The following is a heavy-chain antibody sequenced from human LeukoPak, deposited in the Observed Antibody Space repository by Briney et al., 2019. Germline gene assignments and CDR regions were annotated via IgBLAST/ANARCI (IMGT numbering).Heavy chain of an antibody. D-gene: IGHD3-9*01. V-gene: IGHV3-23*01. CDR1: GFTFSSCA. Sequence: PGGSLRLSCAASGFTFSSCAMSWVRQAPGKGLEWVSAISGSGGSTYYADSVKGRFTISRDNSKNTLYLQMNSLRAEDTAVYYCAKTVLRYSTGDAFDIWGQGTMVTVSS. CDR3: AKTVLRYSTGDAFDI. J-gene: IGHJ3*02. CDR2: ISGSGGST.